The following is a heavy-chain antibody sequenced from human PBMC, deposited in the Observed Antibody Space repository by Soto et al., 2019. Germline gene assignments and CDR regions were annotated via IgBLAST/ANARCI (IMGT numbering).Heavy chain of an antibody. D-gene: IGHD6-19*01. J-gene: IGHJ3*02. Sequence: EVQLVESGGGLVQPGGSLRLSCAASGFTFSSYDMHWVRQATGKGLEWVSAIGTAGDTYYPGSVKGRFTISRENAKNSLYLQMNSLRAGDTAVYYCARGRNSSGWYKSRAFDIWGQGTMDTVSS. CDR1: GFTFSSYD. CDR3: ARGRNSSGWYKSRAFDI. V-gene: IGHV3-13*01. CDR2: IGTAGDT.